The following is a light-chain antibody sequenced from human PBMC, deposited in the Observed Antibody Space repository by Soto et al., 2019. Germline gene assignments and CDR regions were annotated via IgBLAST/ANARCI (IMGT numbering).Light chain of an antibody. Sequence: QSVLTQPPSVSGAPGQRLTISCAGTSSNIGAGFDVHWYQQLPGTAPKLLIYANDDRPSGVPDRFSGSTSGTSASLAITGLQAEDAADYYCCCCSYAGSSSFRVLFGGGTQLTVL. CDR3: CCCSYAGSSSFRVL. CDR2: AND. J-gene: IGLJ2*01. CDR1: SSNIGAGFD. V-gene: IGLV1-40*01.